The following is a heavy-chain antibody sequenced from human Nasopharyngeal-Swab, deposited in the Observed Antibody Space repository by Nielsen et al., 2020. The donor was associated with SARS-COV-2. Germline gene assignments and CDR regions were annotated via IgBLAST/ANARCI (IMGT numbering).Heavy chain of an antibody. CDR1: GFTFSSYS. V-gene: IGHV3-21*01. Sequence: GGSLRLSCAASGFTFSSYSMNWVRQAPGKGLEWVSSISSSSSYIYYADSVKGRFTISRDNAKNSLYLQMNSLRAEDTAVYYCARDRFTGVKYFDYWGQGTLVTVSS. CDR3: ARDRFTGVKYFDY. D-gene: IGHD1-14*01. J-gene: IGHJ4*02. CDR2: ISSSSSYI.